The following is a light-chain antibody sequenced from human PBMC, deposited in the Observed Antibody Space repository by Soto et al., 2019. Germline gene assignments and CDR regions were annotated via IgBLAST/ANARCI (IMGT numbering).Light chain of an antibody. V-gene: IGKV3-20*01. Sequence: EIVLTQSPGTLSLSPGERATLSCRASQSVYSSYLAWYQQKPGQAPRLLIYGASSRATGIPDRFSGSGSGTAFTLTLSRLEPEGIAVYYCHQYGSAARTFGQGTKGEIK. CDR1: QSVYSSY. J-gene: IGKJ1*01. CDR2: GAS. CDR3: HQYGSAART.